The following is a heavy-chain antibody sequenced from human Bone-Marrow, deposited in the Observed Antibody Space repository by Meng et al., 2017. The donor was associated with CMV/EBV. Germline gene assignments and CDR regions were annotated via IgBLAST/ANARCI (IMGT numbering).Heavy chain of an antibody. CDR1: GHTFTGYY. V-gene: IGHV1-2*02. Sequence: ASVKVSCKASGHTFTGYYMHWVRQAPGQGLEWMGWINPNSGGTNYAQKFQGRVTMTRDTSISTAYMELSRLRSDDTAVYYCALLSGGHIVVVIGYWGQGTLVTVSS. D-gene: IGHD2-21*01. CDR2: INPNSGGT. J-gene: IGHJ4*02. CDR3: ALLSGGHIVVVIGY.